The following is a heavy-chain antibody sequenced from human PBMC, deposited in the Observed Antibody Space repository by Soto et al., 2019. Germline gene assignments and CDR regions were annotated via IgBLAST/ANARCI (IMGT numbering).Heavy chain of an antibody. D-gene: IGHD3-3*01. CDR3: ARWYDFWSGDYYFDY. Sequence: PSETLSLTCTVSGDSISSSRYYWGWVRQPPGKGLEWIGSIYHRGSTYYSPSLKSRVTISVDTSKNQFSLKLSSVTAADTAVYYCARWYDFWSGDYYFDYWGQGTLVTVSS. V-gene: IGHV4-39*07. CDR2: IYHRGST. J-gene: IGHJ4*02. CDR1: GDSISSSRYY.